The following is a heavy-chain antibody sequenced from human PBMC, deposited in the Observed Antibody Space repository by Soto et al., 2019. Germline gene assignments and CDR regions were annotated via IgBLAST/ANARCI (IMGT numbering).Heavy chain of an antibody. CDR2: ISSSSSYI. Sequence: EVQLVESGGGLVKPGGSLRLSCAASGFTFSSYSMNWVRQAPGKGLEWVSSISSSSSYIYYADSVKGRFTISRDNAKNSLYLQMNSLRAEDTAVYYCARDKLRDYGDYSWFDPWGQGTLVTVSS. D-gene: IGHD4-17*01. J-gene: IGHJ5*02. CDR3: ARDKLRDYGDYSWFDP. CDR1: GFTFSSYS. V-gene: IGHV3-21*01.